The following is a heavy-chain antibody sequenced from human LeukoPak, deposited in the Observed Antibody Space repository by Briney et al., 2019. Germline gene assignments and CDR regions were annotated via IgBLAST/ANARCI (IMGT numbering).Heavy chain of an antibody. CDR3: VKDLLGYCSSTSCYATGPFDY. CDR2: ISTNGGHT. V-gene: IGHV3-64D*09. J-gene: IGHJ4*02. Sequence: PGGSLRPSCSASGFSFSNYAMHWVRQAPGKGLEYVSAISTNGGHTYYADSVQGRFTISRDDSKNTLYLQMSSLRAEDTALYYCVKDLLGYCSSTSCYATGPFDYWGQGTLVTVSS. D-gene: IGHD2-2*01. CDR1: GFSFSNYA.